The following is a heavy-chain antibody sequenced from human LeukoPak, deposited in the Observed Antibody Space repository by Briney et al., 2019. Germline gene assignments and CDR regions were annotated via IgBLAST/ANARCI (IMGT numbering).Heavy chain of an antibody. CDR2: IYPGDSDT. D-gene: IGHD6-19*01. J-gene: IGHJ4*02. V-gene: IGHV5-51*01. CDR1: GYSFTNYW. Sequence: GESLKISCKGSGYSFTNYWIAWARQMPGKGLEWMGIIYPGDSDTRYSPSFQGQVTISADKSISTAYLQWSSLEASDTAMYYCARSGWYYFDYWGQGTLVTVSS. CDR3: ARSGWYYFDY.